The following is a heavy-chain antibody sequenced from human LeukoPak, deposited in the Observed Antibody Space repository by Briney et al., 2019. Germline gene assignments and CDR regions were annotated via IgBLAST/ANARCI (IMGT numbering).Heavy chain of an antibody. J-gene: IGHJ3*02. CDR3: ARGGSYIRRRAAFDI. V-gene: IGHV3-11*01. D-gene: IGHD1-26*01. Sequence: LSLTCAVYGGSFSGYYWSWIRQAPGKGLEWVSYISSSGSTIYYADSVKGRFTISRDNAKNSLYLQMNSLRAEDTAVYYCARGGSYIRRRAAFDIWGQGTMVTVSS. CDR2: ISSSGSTI. CDR1: GGSFSGYY.